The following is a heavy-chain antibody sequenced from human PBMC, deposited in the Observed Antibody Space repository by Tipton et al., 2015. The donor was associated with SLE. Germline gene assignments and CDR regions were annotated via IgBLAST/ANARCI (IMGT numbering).Heavy chain of an antibody. D-gene: IGHD1-26*01. J-gene: IGHJ4*02. CDR1: GGSISSGDHH. CDR3: ARDRAHLGVGWHHFDS. V-gene: IGHV4-61*02. Sequence: TLSLTCTVSGGSISSGDHHWSWIRQPAGKGLEWIGRIHHSGNTNYNPSLRSRVSLSLDTSKNQFSLELSSVTAADTAVYYCARDRAHLGVGWHHFDSWGQGTLVTVSS. CDR2: IHHSGNT.